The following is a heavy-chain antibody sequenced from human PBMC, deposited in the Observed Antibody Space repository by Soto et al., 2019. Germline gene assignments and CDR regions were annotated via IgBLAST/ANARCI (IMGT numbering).Heavy chain of an antibody. CDR1: GFTFSSYA. CDR3: ARGGGIAVAGTHLDS. CDR2: IGGSAAGS. D-gene: IGHD6-19*01. V-gene: IGHV3-23*01. J-gene: IGHJ4*02. Sequence: EVQLLESGGNLVQPGGSLKLSCAASGFTFSSYAMSWVRQAPGKGLEWVSGIGGSAAGSNYADSVKGRLTISRDNSSNTVYLQMSSLRAEDTALYYGARGGGIAVAGTHLDSWGQGTLVTVSS.